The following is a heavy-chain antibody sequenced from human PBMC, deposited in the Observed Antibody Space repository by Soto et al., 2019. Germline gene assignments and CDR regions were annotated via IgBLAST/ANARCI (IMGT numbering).Heavy chain of an antibody. D-gene: IGHD5-12*01. V-gene: IGHV3-23*01. CDR2: ISGGGGRK. CDR1: GLTFSGYA. CDR3: AKDSECGWIGTCGMDV. J-gene: IGHJ6*02. Sequence: EVQLLESGGGLVQPGGSLGLSCAASGLTFSGYALGWVRQAQGKGLGWVSAISGGGGRKYYADSVKGRFTISRDNSKNTLYLQMNSLRAEDTAVYYCAKDSECGWIGTCGMDVWGQGTTVTVSS.